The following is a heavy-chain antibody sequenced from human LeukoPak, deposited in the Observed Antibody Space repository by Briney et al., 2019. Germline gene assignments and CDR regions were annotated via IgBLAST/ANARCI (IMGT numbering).Heavy chain of an antibody. CDR2: IYYSGSS. J-gene: IGHJ3*02. CDR3: ARGAYGGNPLSAFDI. V-gene: IGHV4-59*01. CDR1: AXSTSSYY. D-gene: IGHD4-23*01. Sequence: KPSETLSLTFTVPAXSTSSYYCSWIRQPPGKGLDWIGYIYYSGSSNYNPSLKSRGTISVDTSKSQCSLKLSSVTAADTAVYYCARGAYGGNPLSAFDIWGQGTVVTVSS.